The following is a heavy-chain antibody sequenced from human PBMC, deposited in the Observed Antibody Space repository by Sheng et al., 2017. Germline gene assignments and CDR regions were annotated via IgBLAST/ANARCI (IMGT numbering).Heavy chain of an antibody. Sequence: QVHLVQSGAEVRQPGASVKVSCKASGYTFTNYYMHWVRQAPGHELEWMGMINPSGGGTFYAQKFQGRITMTRDTSTSTVYLQLSSLTSEDTALYYCARADNVVVVVGPIDP. J-gene: IGHJ5*02. CDR2: INPSGGGT. D-gene: IGHD2-15*01. CDR3: ARADNVVVVVGPIDP. V-gene: IGHV1-46*01. CDR1: GYTFTNYY.